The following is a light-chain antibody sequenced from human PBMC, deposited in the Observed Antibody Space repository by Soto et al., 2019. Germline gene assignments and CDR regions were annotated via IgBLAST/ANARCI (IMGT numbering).Light chain of an antibody. CDR1: QSVLYSSNNKND. V-gene: IGKV4-1*01. CDR2: WAS. CDR3: QQYYSTPLT. Sequence: DIVMTQSPDSLAVSLGERATINCTSSQSVLYSSNNKNDLAWYQQKPGQPPKLLIYWASTRESGVTDRFSGSGSGTDFNLTISSLQAEDVAVYSCQQYYSTPLTFGGGTKVEIK. J-gene: IGKJ4*01.